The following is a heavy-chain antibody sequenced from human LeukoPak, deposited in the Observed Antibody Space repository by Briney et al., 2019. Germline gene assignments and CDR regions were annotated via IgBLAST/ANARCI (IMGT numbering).Heavy chain of an antibody. CDR3: ARAGFREWLRKPFDY. Sequence: ASVKVSCKVSGYTLTELSMHWVRQAPGKGLEWMGGFDPEDGETIYAPKFQGRVTMTEDTSTDTAYMELSRLRSDDTAVYYCARAGFREWLRKPFDYWGQGALVTVSS. D-gene: IGHD5-12*01. CDR1: GYTLTELS. V-gene: IGHV1-24*01. J-gene: IGHJ4*02. CDR2: FDPEDGET.